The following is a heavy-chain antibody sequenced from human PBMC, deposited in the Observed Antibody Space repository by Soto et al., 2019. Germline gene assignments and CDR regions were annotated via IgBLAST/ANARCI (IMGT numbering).Heavy chain of an antibody. J-gene: IGHJ4*02. V-gene: IGHV3-21*01. CDR2: ISSSSSYI. D-gene: IGHD3-16*01. CDR1: GFTFSSYS. CDR3: ARDSDDYIWGSPYYFDY. Sequence: GGSLRLSCAASGFTFSSYSMNWVRQAPGKGLEWVSSISSSSSYIYYADSVKGRFTISRDNAKNSLYLQMNSLRAEDTAVYYCARDSDDYIWGSPYYFDYWGQGTLVTVSS.